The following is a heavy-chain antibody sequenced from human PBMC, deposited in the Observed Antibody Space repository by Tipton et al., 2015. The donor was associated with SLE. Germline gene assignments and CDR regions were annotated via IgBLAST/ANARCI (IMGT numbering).Heavy chain of an antibody. CDR2: IYYSGST. D-gene: IGHD3-16*01. Sequence: TLSLTCTVSGGSISSHYWSWIRQPPGKGLEWFGYIYYSGSTNYNPSPKSRVTISVDTSKNQFSLKLRLVTAADTAVYYCAGGAFHGRSNREVWGQGTLVTVSS. V-gene: IGHV4-59*11. CDR1: GGSISSHY. CDR3: AGGAFHGRSNREV. J-gene: IGHJ1*01.